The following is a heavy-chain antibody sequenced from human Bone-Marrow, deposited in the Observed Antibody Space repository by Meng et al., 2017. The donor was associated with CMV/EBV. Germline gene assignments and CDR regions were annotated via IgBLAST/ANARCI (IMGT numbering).Heavy chain of an antibody. CDR3: ASITGTTSNWFDP. CDR2: IIPILGIA. J-gene: IGHJ5*02. D-gene: IGHD1-7*01. Sequence: SVKVSCKASGYTFTSYTISWVRQAPGQGLEWMGRIIPILGIANYAQKFQGRVTITADKSTSTAYMELSSLRSEDTAVYYCASITGTTSNWFDPWGQGTLVTVSS. CDR1: GYTFTSYT. V-gene: IGHV1-69*02.